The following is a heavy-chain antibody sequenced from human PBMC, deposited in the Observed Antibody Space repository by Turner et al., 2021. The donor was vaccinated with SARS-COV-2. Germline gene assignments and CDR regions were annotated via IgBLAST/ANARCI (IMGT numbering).Heavy chain of an antibody. CDR1: GFPFSGYA. D-gene: IGHD1-26*01. Sequence: VQLLESGGGLAQPGGSLRLSCAASGFPFSGYAMCWVRQAPGKGLGWVSGISCSGDTTYYADSVKCRFTISRDNSKNTMYLQMNSLRAEDTAVYYCAKDRIVGATMGASRDWGQGILVTVSS. CDR2: ISCSGDTT. V-gene: IGHV3-23*01. J-gene: IGHJ4*02. CDR3: AKDRIVGATMGASRD.